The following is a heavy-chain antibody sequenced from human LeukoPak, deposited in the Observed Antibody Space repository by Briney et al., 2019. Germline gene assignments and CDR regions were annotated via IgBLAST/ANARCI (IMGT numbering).Heavy chain of an antibody. CDR1: GFTFSRIG. CDR2: ISVSGDST. D-gene: IGHD2/OR15-2a*01. CDR3: AKVFSMQY. J-gene: IGHJ4*02. Sequence: GGSLRLSCAASGFTFSRIGMSWVRQAPGKGLEWVSAISVSGDSTNYADPVKGRFTISRDNSKNTLYLQMNSLRAEDTAVYYCAKVFSMQYWGQGTLVTVSS. V-gene: IGHV3-23*01.